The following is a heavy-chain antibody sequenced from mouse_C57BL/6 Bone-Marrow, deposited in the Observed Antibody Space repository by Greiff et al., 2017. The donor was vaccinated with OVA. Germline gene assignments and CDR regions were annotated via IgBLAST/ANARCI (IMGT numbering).Heavy chain of an antibody. D-gene: IGHD2-2*01. CDR2: ISSGGSYT. CDR3: AILMVTTDYYAMDY. V-gene: IGHV5-6*01. CDR1: GFTFSSYG. Sequence: EVQLVESGGDLVKPGGSLKLSCAASGFTFSSYGMSWVRQTPDKRLEWVATISSGGSYTYSPDSVKGRFTISRDNAKNTLYLQMSSLKSEDTAMYYCAILMVTTDYYAMDYWGQGTSVTVSS. J-gene: IGHJ4*01.